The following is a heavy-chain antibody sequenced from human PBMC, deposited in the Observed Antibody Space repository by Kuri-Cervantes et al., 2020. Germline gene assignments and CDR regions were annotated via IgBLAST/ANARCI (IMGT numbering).Heavy chain of an antibody. Sequence: LSLTCAASEFTFSSYGMHWVRQAPGKGLEWVAVISYDGSNKYYADSVKGRFTISRDNAKNSLYLQMNSLRAEDTAVYYCAREGTVTTSGGYYYYFGLDVWGQGTTVTVSS. V-gene: IGHV3-30*03. CDR1: EFTFSSYG. D-gene: IGHD4-11*01. CDR2: ISYDGSNK. J-gene: IGHJ6*02. CDR3: AREGTVTTSGGYYYYFGLDV.